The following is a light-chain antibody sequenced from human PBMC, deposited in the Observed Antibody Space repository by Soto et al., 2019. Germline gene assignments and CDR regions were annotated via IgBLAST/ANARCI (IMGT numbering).Light chain of an antibody. V-gene: IGLV2-8*01. Sequence: QCVRTRPPSASGAPGRGGTISCTGTSSDVGGYNYVSWYQQHPGKAPKLMIYDVSKRPSGVPARFSGSKSGNTASLTVSGLQAEDEADYYCSSYAGTHIVFGTGTKVTVL. CDR2: DVS. J-gene: IGLJ1*01. CDR3: SSYAGTHIV. CDR1: SSDVGGYNY.